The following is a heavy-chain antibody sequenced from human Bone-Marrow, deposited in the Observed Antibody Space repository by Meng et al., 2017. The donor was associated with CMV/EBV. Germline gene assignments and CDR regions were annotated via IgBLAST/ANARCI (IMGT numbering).Heavy chain of an antibody. CDR1: GGSISSSSYY. CDR2: ISSSGRII. Sequence: LSLTCTVSGGSISSSSYYWGWVRQAPGKGLEWVSYISSSGRIIYYADSVKGRFTISKDNAKNSLFLEMNSLTAEDTAVYYCARGPRDNDFWSGFYTGIGYYAMDVWGQGTTVTVSS. D-gene: IGHD3-3*01. CDR3: ARGPRDNDFWSGFYTGIGYYAMDV. V-gene: IGHV3-48*03. J-gene: IGHJ6*02.